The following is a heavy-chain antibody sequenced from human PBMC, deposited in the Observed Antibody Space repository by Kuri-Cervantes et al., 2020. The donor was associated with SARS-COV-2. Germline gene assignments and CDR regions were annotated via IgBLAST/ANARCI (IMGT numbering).Heavy chain of an antibody. CDR1: GFTFSSYA. Sequence: GGSLRLSCAASGFTFSSYAMHWVRQAPGKGLEWVAVISYDGSNKYYADSVKGRLTISRDNSKNTLYLQMNSLRAEDTAVYYCARDGGGWFDPRGQGTLVNVSS. V-gene: IGHV3-30-3*01. D-gene: IGHD3-16*01. J-gene: IGHJ5*02. CDR2: ISYDGSNK. CDR3: ARDGGGWFDP.